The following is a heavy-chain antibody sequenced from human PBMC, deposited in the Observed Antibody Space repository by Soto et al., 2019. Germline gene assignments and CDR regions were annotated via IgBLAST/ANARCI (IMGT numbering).Heavy chain of an antibody. CDR3: ASLHLSGSDFDC. CDR1: GFTFDNYA. CDR2: IRWNGASI. Sequence: EVQLVESGGGLVQPGRSLRLSCAASGFTFDNYAIHWVRRAPGKGLEWVAAIRWNGASIGYADSVKGRFTISRDNAKNSLFLQINSLTAEDAARYYCASLHLSGSDFDCWGRGTLFSVSS. J-gene: IGHJ4*02. V-gene: IGHV3-9*01. D-gene: IGHD3-10*01.